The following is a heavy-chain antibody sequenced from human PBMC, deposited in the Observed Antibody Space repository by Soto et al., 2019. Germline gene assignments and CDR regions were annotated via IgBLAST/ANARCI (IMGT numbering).Heavy chain of an antibody. CDR3: ATSSIAARPPGDYGMDV. J-gene: IGHJ6*02. CDR2: IYPGDSDT. V-gene: IGHV5-51*01. Sequence: GASLKISCKGSGYSFTSYWIGWVRQMPGKGLEWMGIIYPGDSDTRYSPSFQGQVTISADKSISTAYLQWSSLKASDTAMYYCATSSIAARPPGDYGMDVWGQGTTVTVSS. CDR1: GYSFTSYW. D-gene: IGHD6-6*01.